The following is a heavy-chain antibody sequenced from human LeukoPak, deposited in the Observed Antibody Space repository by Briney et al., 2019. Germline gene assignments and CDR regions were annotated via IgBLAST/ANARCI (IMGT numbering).Heavy chain of an antibody. CDR1: GHTFTSYY. V-gene: IGHV1-46*01. CDR3: VWSYYYDMDV. Sequence: ASVKVSCKTSGHTFTSYYMHRVRQAPAQGLEWMGMITSGGSTSYAQKFQGRVTMTRETSTSTFYMDLNSMRSEDTAVYFCVWSYYYDMDVWGQGTTVTVSS. J-gene: IGHJ6*02. CDR2: ITSGGST. D-gene: IGHD3-16*01.